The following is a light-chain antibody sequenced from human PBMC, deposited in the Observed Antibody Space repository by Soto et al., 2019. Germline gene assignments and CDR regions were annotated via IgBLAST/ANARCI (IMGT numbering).Light chain of an antibody. J-gene: IGLJ3*02. CDR1: NSDIGRYNY. Sequence: QSALTQPASVSGSTGQSITISCAGTNSDIGRYNYVSWYQQHPGEAPKLLIYEVSNRPSGISHRFSGSKSGNTASLTISGLQAEDEGDYYCSSYTNTAALAVFGEGTKLTVL. V-gene: IGLV2-14*01. CDR3: SSYTNTAALAV. CDR2: EVS.